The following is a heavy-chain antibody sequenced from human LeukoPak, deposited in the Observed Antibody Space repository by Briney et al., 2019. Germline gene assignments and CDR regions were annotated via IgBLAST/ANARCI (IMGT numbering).Heavy chain of an antibody. D-gene: IGHD3-10*01. V-gene: IGHV1-2*02. CDR2: INPNTGGT. CDR3: ARGCGYGSGSYCPFDY. Sequence: GASVKVSCKASGYTFTGYYMHWVRQAPGQGLEWMGWINPNTGGTNYAQKFQGRVTMTRDTSISTAYMDLSRLRSEDTAVYYCARGCGYGSGSYCPFDYWGQGTLVTVSS. J-gene: IGHJ4*02. CDR1: GYTFTGYY.